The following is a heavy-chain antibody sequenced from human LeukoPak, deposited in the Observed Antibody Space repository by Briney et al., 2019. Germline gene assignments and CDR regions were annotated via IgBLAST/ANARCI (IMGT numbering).Heavy chain of an antibody. Sequence: SETLSLTCTVSGGSISSSSYYWGWIRQPPGKGLEWIGSIYYSGSTYYNPSLKSRVTISVDTSKNQFSLKLSSVTAADTAVYYCARGREQLGDIDHWGQGTLVTVSS. CDR3: ARGREQLGDIDH. V-gene: IGHV4-39*01. CDR1: GGSISSSSYY. CDR2: IYYSGST. J-gene: IGHJ4*02. D-gene: IGHD6-6*01.